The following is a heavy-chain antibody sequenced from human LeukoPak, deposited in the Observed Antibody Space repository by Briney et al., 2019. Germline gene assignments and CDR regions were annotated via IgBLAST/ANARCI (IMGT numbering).Heavy chain of an antibody. V-gene: IGHV3-23*01. D-gene: IGHD1-7*01. CDR1: GFTFSSYG. Sequence: GGSLRLSCAASGFTFSSYGMSWVRQAPGKGLEWVSSINSGGGTTYYADSVRGRFTISRDNSKNTVYLQMNSLRAEDTAIYYCAKSTIRNYAAPKTDYWGQGTLVTVSS. CDR2: INSGGGTT. CDR3: AKSTIRNYAAPKTDY. J-gene: IGHJ4*02.